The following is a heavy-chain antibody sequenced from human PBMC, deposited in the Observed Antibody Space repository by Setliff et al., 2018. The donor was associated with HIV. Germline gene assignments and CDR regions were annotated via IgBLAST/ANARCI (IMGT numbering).Heavy chain of an antibody. CDR1: GGSTRSSSFY. CDR3: ARLRGYFYGHGRYFDY. CDR2: IYYSGGT. V-gene: IGHV4-39*07. D-gene: IGHD5-18*01. Sequence: SETLSLTCTVSGGSTRSSSFYWGWIRQPPGKGLEWIGSIYYSGGTYYNPSLKSRVTMSVDTSKNQFSLKLTSVTAADTALYCCARLRGYFYGHGRYFDYWGQGTLVTVSS. J-gene: IGHJ4*02.